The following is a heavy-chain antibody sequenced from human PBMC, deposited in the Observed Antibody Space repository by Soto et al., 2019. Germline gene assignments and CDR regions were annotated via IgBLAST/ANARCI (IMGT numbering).Heavy chain of an antibody. CDR3: GRSPGLIPTVMED. CDR1: GYFFSRHW. J-gene: IGHJ4*02. D-gene: IGHD4-17*01. Sequence: GESLKISCKGSGYFFSRHWIGWVRQMPGKGLEWIGFIYPGDSDTKYNPSFQGQVTISADKSTNTAYLQWSTLKASDTAMYYCGRSPGLIPTVMEDWGQGTLVTVSS. CDR2: IYPGDSDT. V-gene: IGHV5-51*01.